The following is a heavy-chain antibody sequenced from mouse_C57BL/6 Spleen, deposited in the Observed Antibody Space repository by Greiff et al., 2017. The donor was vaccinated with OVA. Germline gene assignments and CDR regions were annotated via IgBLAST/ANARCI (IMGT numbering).Heavy chain of an antibody. CDR2: ISYDGSN. V-gene: IGHV3-6*01. Sequence: DVKLVESGPGLVKPSQSLSLTCSVTGYSITSGYYWNWIRQFPGNKLEWMGYISYDGSNNYNPSLKNRISITRDTSKNQFFLKLNSVTTEDTATYYCAGLRRAWFAYWGQGTLVTVSA. D-gene: IGHD2-12*01. CDR1: GYSITSGYY. CDR3: AGLRRAWFAY. J-gene: IGHJ3*01.